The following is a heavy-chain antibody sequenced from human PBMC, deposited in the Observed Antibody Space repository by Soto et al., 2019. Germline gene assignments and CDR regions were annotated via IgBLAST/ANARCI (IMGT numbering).Heavy chain of an antibody. Sequence: PVGSLRLSCAASWFTVSSNYMSWVRQAPGKGLEWVSVIYSGGSTYYADSVKGRFTISRDNSKNTLYLQMNSLRAEDTAVYYCARGPRSSSWLHYFDYWGQGTLVTVSS. CDR1: WFTVSSNY. J-gene: IGHJ4*02. CDR2: IYSGGST. CDR3: ARGPRSSSWLHYFDY. V-gene: IGHV3-53*01. D-gene: IGHD6-13*01.